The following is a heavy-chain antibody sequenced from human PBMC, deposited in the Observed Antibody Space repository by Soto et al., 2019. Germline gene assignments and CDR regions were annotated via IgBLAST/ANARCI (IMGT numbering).Heavy chain of an antibody. J-gene: IGHJ4*02. CDR2: INWNGGST. CDR1: GFTFDDYG. Sequence: PGGSLRLSCAASGFTFDDYGMSWVRQAPGKGLEWVSGINWNGGSTGYADSVKGRFTISRDNSKNTLYLQMNSLRAEDTAVYYCAKALYGDYELFDYWGQGTLVTVSS. D-gene: IGHD4-17*01. CDR3: AKALYGDYELFDY. V-gene: IGHV3-20*04.